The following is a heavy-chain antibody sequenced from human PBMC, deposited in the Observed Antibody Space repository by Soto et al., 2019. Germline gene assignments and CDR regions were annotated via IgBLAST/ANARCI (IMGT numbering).Heavy chain of an antibody. CDR3: ARAHYGDYGYGMDV. CDR2: IYHSGTT. D-gene: IGHD4-17*01. CDR1: GDSISSYS. Sequence: SETLSLTCTVSGDSISSYSWSWIRQPPGKGLEWIGYIYHSGTTYYNPSLKSRVTISVDRSKNQFSLKLSSVTAADTAVYYCARAHYGDYGYGMDVWGQGTTVTVSS. J-gene: IGHJ6*02. V-gene: IGHV4-30-2*01.